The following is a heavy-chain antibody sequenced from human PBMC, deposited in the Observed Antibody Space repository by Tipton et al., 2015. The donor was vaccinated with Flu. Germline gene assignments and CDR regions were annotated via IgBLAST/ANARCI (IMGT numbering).Heavy chain of an antibody. CDR3: ARGTVVEGPITMARDPYSYHGMDV. J-gene: IGHJ6*02. V-gene: IGHV4-31*03. Sequence: TLSLTCTVSGGSTSNYHWSWIRQHPGKGPEWIGYIFYSGSTYYSPSLKSRLTISVDTSKNQFSLNLSSVTAADTAVYYCARGTVVEGPITMARDPYSYHGMDVWGQGTTVTVSS. D-gene: IGHD3-10*01. CDR1: GGSTSNYH. CDR2: IFYSGST.